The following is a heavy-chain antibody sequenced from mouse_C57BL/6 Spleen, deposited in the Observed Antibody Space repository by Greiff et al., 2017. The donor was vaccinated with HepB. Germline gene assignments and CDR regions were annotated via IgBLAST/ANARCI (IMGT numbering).Heavy chain of an antibody. CDR1: GFSLTSYG. Sequence: QVQLQQSGPGLVQPSQSLSITCTVSGFSLTSYGVHWVRQSPGKGLEWLGVIWSGGSTDYNAAFISRLSISKDNSKSQVFFKMNSLQADDTAIYYCARSLDYYAMDYWGQGTSVTVSS. D-gene: IGHD6-2*01. CDR2: IWSGGST. V-gene: IGHV2-2*01. J-gene: IGHJ4*01. CDR3: ARSLDYYAMDY.